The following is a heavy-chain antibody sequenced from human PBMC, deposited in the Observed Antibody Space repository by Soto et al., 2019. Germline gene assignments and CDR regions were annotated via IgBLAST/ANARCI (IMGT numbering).Heavy chain of an antibody. Sequence: GGSLRLSCAASGFTFSSYAMSWVRQAPGKGLEWVSAISGSGGSTYYADSVKGRFTISRDNSKNTLYLQMNSLRAEDTAVYYCAKRIRFLEWLPNWFDPWGQGTLVTVSS. CDR1: GFTFSSYA. J-gene: IGHJ5*02. CDR3: AKRIRFLEWLPNWFDP. D-gene: IGHD3-3*01. CDR2: ISGSGGST. V-gene: IGHV3-23*01.